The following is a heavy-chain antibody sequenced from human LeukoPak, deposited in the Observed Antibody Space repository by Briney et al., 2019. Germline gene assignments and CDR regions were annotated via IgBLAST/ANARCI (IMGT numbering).Heavy chain of an antibody. J-gene: IGHJ3*02. CDR2: ISDNGVST. V-gene: IGHV3-64*01. CDR3: ARVRDGYNFNAFDI. Sequence: PGGSLRLSCAASGFTFSNYAMYWVRQAPGEGLEYVSGISDNGVSTYYANSVRGRFTISRDNSQNTLYLQMGSLRAEDMALCYCARVRDGYNFNAFDIWGQGTMVTVSS. CDR1: GFTFSNYA. D-gene: IGHD5-24*01.